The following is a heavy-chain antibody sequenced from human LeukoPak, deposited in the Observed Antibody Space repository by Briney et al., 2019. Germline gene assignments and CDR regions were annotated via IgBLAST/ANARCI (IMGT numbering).Heavy chain of an antibody. J-gene: IGHJ3*02. D-gene: IGHD5-18*01. CDR1: GFTVSSNY. CDR3: AGIQQWSWRAFDI. Sequence: GGSLRLSCAASGFTVSSNYMGWARQAPGKGLEWVSIIYSGGSTYYTDSVKGRFTISRDNSKNTLYLQMNSLRAEDTAVYYCAGIQQWSWRAFDIWGQGTMVTVSS. CDR2: IYSGGST. V-gene: IGHV3-53*01.